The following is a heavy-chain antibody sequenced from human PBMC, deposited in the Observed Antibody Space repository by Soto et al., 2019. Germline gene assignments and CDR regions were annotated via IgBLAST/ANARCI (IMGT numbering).Heavy chain of an antibody. Sequence: LRLSCAGSGFTFSGYWMTWVRQPPGKGLEWVASVNQDGSQKFYVDSVKGRFTISRDNDKNSLFLQMISLRAEDTAVYYCARWESSDWYLGIWGQGTLVTVSS. V-gene: IGHV3-7*03. J-gene: IGHJ4*02. CDR1: GFTFSGYW. CDR2: VNQDGSQK. CDR3: ARWESSDWYLGI. D-gene: IGHD6-19*01.